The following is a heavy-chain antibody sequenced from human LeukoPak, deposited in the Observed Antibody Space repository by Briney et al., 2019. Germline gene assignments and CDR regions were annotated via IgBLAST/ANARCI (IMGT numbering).Heavy chain of an antibody. CDR2: ISSSGSTI. J-gene: IGHJ6*03. Sequence: GGSLRLSCAASGFTFSDYYMSWIRQAPGKGLEWVSYISSSGSTIYYADSVKGRFTTSRDNAKNSLYLQMNSLRAEDTAVYYCARDRYCSGGSCYSGVYYYYYMDVWGKGTTVTISS. CDR3: ARDRYCSGGSCYSGVYYYYYMDV. CDR1: GFTFSDYY. D-gene: IGHD2-15*01. V-gene: IGHV3-11*04.